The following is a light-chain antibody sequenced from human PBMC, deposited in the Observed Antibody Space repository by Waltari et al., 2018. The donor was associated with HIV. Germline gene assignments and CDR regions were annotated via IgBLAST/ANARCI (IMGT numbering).Light chain of an antibody. J-gene: IGLJ3*02. V-gene: IGLV1-40*01. CDR3: QSYDSSLSNWV. CDR1: SSNIGAGYD. CDR2: GNS. Sequence: QSVLTQPPSVSGAPGQRVTITCTGSSSNIGAGYDVPRYQQLPGTAPKLLIYGNSNRPSGVPDRFSGSKSGTSASLAITGLQPDDETDYYCQSYDSSLSNWVFGGGTKVTVL.